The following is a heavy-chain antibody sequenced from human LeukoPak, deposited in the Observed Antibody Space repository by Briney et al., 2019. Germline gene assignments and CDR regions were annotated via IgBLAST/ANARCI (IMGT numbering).Heavy chain of an antibody. J-gene: IGHJ4*02. D-gene: IGHD5-18*01. CDR2: ISSSSSYI. CDR3: ARGNLVDTAMVTPFDF. CDR1: GFTFSSYS. V-gene: IGHV3-21*01. Sequence: GGSLRLSCAASGFTFSSYSMNWVRQAPGKGLEWVSSISSSSSYIYYADSVKGRFTISRDNAKNSLYLQMNSLRAEDTAVYYCARGNLVDTAMVTPFDFWGQGTLVTVSS.